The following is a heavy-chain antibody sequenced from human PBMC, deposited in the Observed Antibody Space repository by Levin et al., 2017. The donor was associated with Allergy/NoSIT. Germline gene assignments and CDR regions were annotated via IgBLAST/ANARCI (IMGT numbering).Heavy chain of an antibody. CDR3: ARDSVYSGSYYVDDYGMDV. J-gene: IGHJ6*02. CDR1: CGSISSSY. D-gene: IGHD1-26*01. CDR2: IYTSGST. V-gene: IGHV4-4*07. Sequence: SQTLSLTCTVSCGSISSSYWSWIRQPAGKGLEWIGRIYTSGSTNYNPSLKSRVTMSVDTSKNQFSLKLSSVTAADTAVYYCARDSVYSGSYYVDDYGMDVWGQGTTVTVSS.